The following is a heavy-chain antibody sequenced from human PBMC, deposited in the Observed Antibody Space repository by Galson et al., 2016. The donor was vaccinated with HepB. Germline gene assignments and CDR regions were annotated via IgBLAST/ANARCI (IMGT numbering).Heavy chain of an antibody. CDR3: ARDVAAAYYGDNMVGLAFDI. V-gene: IGHV4-31*03. J-gene: IGHJ3*02. CDR1: GDSINSGGYY. D-gene: IGHD4-17*01. CDR2: IYYSGRT. Sequence: TLSLTCSVSGDSINSGGYYWSWIRQHPGKGLEWVGSIYYSGRTYYNPSLKGRVSISLDSSKNQFSLKLTSMTAADTAVYYCARDVAAAYYGDNMVGLAFDIWGQGTMVIVSS.